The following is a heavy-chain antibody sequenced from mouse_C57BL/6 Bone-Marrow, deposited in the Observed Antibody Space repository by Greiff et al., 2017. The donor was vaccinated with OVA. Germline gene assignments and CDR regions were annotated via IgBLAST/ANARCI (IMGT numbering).Heavy chain of an antibody. V-gene: IGHV5-16*01. D-gene: IGHD2-4*01. CDR3: AREGRGYYDYGYWYFDV. Sequence: EVKLMESEGGLVQPGSSMKLSCTASGFTFSDYYMAWVRQVPEKGLEWVANINYDGSSTYYLDSLKSRFIISRDNAKNILYLQMSSLKSEDTATYYCAREGRGYYDYGYWYFDVWGTGTTVTVSS. J-gene: IGHJ1*03. CDR1: GFTFSDYY. CDR2: INYDGSST.